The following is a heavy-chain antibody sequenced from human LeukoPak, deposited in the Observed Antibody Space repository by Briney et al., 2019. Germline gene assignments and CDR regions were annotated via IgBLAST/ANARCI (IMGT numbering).Heavy chain of an antibody. D-gene: IGHD3-3*01. V-gene: IGHV3-53*01. CDR1: GFSVNNNY. J-gene: IGHJ4*02. CDR3: AKESGYYHY. Sequence: GGSLRLSCAASGFSVNNNYVNWVRQAPGKGLEWVSIIYGGGDTSYADSVKGRFTTSRDNSKNTVYLQMNSLRAEGTAVYYCAKESGYYHYWGQGTQVTVSS. CDR2: IYGGGDT.